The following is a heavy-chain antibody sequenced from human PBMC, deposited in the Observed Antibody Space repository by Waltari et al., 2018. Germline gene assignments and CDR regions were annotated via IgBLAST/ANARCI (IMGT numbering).Heavy chain of an antibody. CDR3: ARLDYLSFIDY. D-gene: IGHD4-17*01. CDR1: GYSISSGSY. Sequence: QVQLQESGPGLVKPSETLSLTCAVSGYSISSGSYWGWIRQPPGKGLELIGNIYHSGSTFYNPALKIRVTISVDTSKNQFSLKLTSVTAADTAVYYCARLDYLSFIDYWGQGTLVTVSS. J-gene: IGHJ4*02. CDR2: IYHSGST. V-gene: IGHV4-38-2*01.